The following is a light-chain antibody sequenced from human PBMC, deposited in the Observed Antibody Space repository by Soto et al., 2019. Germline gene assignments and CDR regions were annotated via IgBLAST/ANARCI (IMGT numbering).Light chain of an antibody. CDR2: GAS. CDR3: YQYGSTPPT. J-gene: IGKJ1*01. Sequence: EIVMTQSPATLSVSPGERATLSCRASLSVSRSIAWYQQIPGQAPRLLIYGASSRATGIPDRFSGSGSGTDFTLTISRLEPEDFVVFYCYQYGSTPPTFGQGTKVDIK. V-gene: IGKV3-20*01. CDR1: LSVSRS.